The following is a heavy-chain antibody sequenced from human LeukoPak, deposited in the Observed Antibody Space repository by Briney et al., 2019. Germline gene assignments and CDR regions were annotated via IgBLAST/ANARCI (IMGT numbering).Heavy chain of an antibody. V-gene: IGHV4-31*03. J-gene: IGHJ5*02. CDR1: GVSISSGGYY. CDR2: IYYSGST. D-gene: IGHD2-15*01. Sequence: PSETLSLTCTVSGVSISSGGYYWSWIRQHPGKGLEWIGYIYYSGSTYYNPSLKSRVTISVDTSKNQFSLKLSSVTAADTAVYYCARDRSCSGGSCYYWFDPWGQGTLVTVSS. CDR3: ARDRSCSGGSCYYWFDP.